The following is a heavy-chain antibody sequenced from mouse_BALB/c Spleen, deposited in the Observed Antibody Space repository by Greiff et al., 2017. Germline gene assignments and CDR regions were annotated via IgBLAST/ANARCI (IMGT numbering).Heavy chain of an antibody. J-gene: IGHJ4*01. CDR1: GYSITSDYA. CDR2: ISYSGST. CDR3: ARGDSLLRLRGMDY. Sequence: EVKLQESGPGLVKPSQSLSLTCTVTGYSITSDYAWNWIRQFPGNKLEWMGYISYSGSTSYNPSLKSRISITRDTSKNQFFLQLNSVTTEDTATYYCARGDSLLRLRGMDYWGQGTSVTVSS. V-gene: IGHV3-2*02. D-gene: IGHD1-2*01.